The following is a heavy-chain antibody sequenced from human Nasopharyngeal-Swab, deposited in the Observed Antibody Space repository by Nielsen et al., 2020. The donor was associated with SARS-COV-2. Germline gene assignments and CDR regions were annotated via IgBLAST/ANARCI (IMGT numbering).Heavy chain of an antibody. CDR1: GFTFTSYA. CDR2: MSGSGGGA. J-gene: IGHJ4*02. Sequence: GGSLRLSCAASGFTFTSYAMSWVGKAPGKGREWVSAMSGSGGGAYYADSVKGRFTVSRDNSKNTLYLQMNSLRADDTAVYYCAQDGGKYCSGNSCYEVFWGQGTLVTVSS. V-gene: IGHV3-23*01. CDR3: AQDGGKYCSGNSCYEVF. D-gene: IGHD2-15*01.